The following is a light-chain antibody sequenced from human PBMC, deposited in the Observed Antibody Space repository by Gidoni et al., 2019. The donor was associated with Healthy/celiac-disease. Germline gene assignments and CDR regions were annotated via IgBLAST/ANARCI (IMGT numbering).Light chain of an antibody. CDR3: CSYAGSSFYV. CDR2: EVS. V-gene: IGLV2-23*02. J-gene: IGLJ1*01. CDR1: SSDVGSYNL. Sequence: QSALTQPASFSGSPGQSITISCTGTSSDVGSYNLVSWYQQHPGKAPKLMIYEVSKRPSGVSNRFSGSKSGNTASLTISGLQAEDEADYYCCSYAGSSFYVFGTGTKVTVL.